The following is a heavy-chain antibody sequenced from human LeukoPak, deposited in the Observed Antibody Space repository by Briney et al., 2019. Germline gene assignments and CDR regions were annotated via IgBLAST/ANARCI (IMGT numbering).Heavy chain of an antibody. J-gene: IGHJ1*01. V-gene: IGHV3-64*01. CDR1: GFTFSDNY. D-gene: IGHD2-2*01. CDR3: ARDQCSTTSCKYFQH. CDR2: ISSDGGST. Sequence: GGSLRLSCAASGFTFSDNYMSWIRQAPGKGLEYLAGISSDGGSTYHANSVKGRFTISRDNSKNTLYLQMGSLRPEDMAVYYCARDQCSTTSCKYFQHWGQGTLVTVSS.